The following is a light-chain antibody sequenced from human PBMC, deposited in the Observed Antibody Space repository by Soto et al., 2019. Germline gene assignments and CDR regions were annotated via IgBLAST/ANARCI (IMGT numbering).Light chain of an antibody. CDR1: QRVNSN. CDR3: QQYKNWPPYT. J-gene: IGKJ2*01. CDR2: GAS. Sequence: EIVMTKSPATLSVSPGERATLSCRASQRVNSNLAWYQQKPGQAPSLLIYGASTRATGVPARFSGSGSGTEFTHTISSLQSEDFAVYYCQQYKNWPPYTCGQGTKLEIK. V-gene: IGKV3-15*01.